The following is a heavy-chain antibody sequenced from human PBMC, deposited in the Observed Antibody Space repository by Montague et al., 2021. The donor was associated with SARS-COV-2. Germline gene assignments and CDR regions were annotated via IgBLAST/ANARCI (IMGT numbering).Heavy chain of an antibody. CDR2: IGTAGDT. D-gene: IGHD3-22*01. Sequence: SLRLSCAASGFTFSSYDMHWVRQATGKGLEWVSAIGTAGDTYYPGSVKGRFTISRENAKNSLYLQMNSLRAGDTAVYYCARGDSSGYYYLFDYWGQGTTVTVSS. V-gene: IGHV3-13*04. CDR1: GFTFSSYD. CDR3: ARGDSSGYYYLFDY. J-gene: IGHJ4*03.